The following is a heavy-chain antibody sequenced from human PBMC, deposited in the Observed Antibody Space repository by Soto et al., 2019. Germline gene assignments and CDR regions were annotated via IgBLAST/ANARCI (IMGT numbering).Heavy chain of an antibody. V-gene: IGHV3-66*01. Sequence: EVQLVESGGGLVQPGGSLRLSCAASGFTVGNNYMSWVRQAPTKGLEWLSVIFGDGRTYYADSVKGRFTVSGDSSENTLFLQINNLRAEDTAVYYCAGDPFQGFGSWGHGTLVTVSS. CDR1: GFTVGNNY. CDR2: IFGDGRT. CDR3: AGDPFQGFGS. J-gene: IGHJ5*01.